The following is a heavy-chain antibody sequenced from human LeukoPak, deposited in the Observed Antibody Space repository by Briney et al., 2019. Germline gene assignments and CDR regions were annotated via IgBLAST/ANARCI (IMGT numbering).Heavy chain of an antibody. CDR2: IRSSGTTT. CDR3: ARGLRATTVVTAHAFDI. V-gene: IGHV3-11*04. J-gene: IGHJ3*02. CDR1: GFTVSNKY. Sequence: GGSLRLSCTASGFTVSNKYMSWVRQAPGRGLEWLSYIRSSGTTTYYADSVKGRFTISRDNAKNLLFLQMNSLRAEDTAVYYCARGLRATTVVTAHAFDIWGQGTMVTVSS. D-gene: IGHD4-23*01.